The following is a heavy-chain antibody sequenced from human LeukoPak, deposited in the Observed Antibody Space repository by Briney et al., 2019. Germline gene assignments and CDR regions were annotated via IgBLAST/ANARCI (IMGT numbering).Heavy chain of an antibody. CDR1: GGTFSSYA. D-gene: IGHD3-10*01. V-gene: IGHV1-69*05. Sequence: ASVKVSCKASGGTFSSYAISWVRQAPGQGLEWMGGIIPIFGTANYAQKFQGRVTITTDESTSTAYMGLSSLRSEDTAVYYCARGKSKFGEKKNYYYYMDVWGKGTTVTVSS. J-gene: IGHJ6*03. CDR2: IIPIFGTA. CDR3: ARGKSKFGEKKNYYYYMDV.